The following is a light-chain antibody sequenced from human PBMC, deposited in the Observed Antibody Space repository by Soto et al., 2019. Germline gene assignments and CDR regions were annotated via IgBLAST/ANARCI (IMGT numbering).Light chain of an antibody. V-gene: IGKV3-20*01. CDR2: SAS. CDR3: QQYGSSPRT. J-gene: IGKJ1*01. Sequence: EIVLTQSPGTLSLSPGERATLSCRASQSVSSSYLAWYQQKPGQAPRLLIYSASSRATGIPDRFSGSGSGTHFTLTISRLEPEDFTMYYCQQYGSSPRTFGQGTKVEIK. CDR1: QSVSSSY.